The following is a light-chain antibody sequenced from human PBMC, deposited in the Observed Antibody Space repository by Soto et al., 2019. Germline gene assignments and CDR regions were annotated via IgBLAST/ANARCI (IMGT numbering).Light chain of an antibody. CDR3: CSGAGSNNYV. CDR2: EVN. Sequence: QSALTQPPSASGSPGQSVTISCTGTSSDVGGYNYVSWYQQHPGKAPKLVIFEVNKRPSGVPDRFSGSKSGNTAFLTVSGLQADDEADYYCCSGAGSNNYVFGTGTKLTVL. CDR1: SSDVGGYNY. J-gene: IGLJ1*01. V-gene: IGLV2-8*01.